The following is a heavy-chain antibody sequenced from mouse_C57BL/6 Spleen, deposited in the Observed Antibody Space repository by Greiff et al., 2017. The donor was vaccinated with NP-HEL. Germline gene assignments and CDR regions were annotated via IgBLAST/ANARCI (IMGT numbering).Heavy chain of an antibody. Sequence: VQLQQPGAELVMPGASVKLSCKASGYTFTSSWMHWVKQRPGQGLAWIGEIDPSDSYTNYNQKFKGKSTLTVDKSSSTAYMQLSSLTSEDSAVYYCARGPLLREGYYAMDYWGQGTSVTVSS. CDR3: ARGPLLREGYYAMDY. J-gene: IGHJ4*01. D-gene: IGHD1-2*01. CDR1: GYTFTSSW. V-gene: IGHV1-69*01. CDR2: IDPSDSYT.